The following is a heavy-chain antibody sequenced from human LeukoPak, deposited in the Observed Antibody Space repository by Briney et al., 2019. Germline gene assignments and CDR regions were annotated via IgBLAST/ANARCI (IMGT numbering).Heavy chain of an antibody. CDR2: ISASGGNT. Sequence: GGSLRLSCAASGFTFSSYAMSWVRQAPGKGLEWVSTISASGGNTFYADSVKGRFTISRHNSKNTLHLQMNSLRAEGTAVYYCAKDGRVEQQLYYFDYWGQGALVTVSS. CDR3: AKDGRVEQQLYYFDY. V-gene: IGHV3-23*01. CDR1: GFTFSSYA. J-gene: IGHJ4*02. D-gene: IGHD6-13*01.